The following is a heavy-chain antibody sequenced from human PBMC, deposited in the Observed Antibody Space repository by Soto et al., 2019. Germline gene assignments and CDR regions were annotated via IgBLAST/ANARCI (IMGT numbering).Heavy chain of an antibody. CDR3: ARPPYGDYVEDY. D-gene: IGHD4-17*01. V-gene: IGHV4-39*01. CDR2: IYYSGST. Sequence: SETLSLTCTVSGGSISSSSYYWGWIRQPPGKGLEWIGSIYYSGSTYYNPSLKSRVTISVDTSKNQFSLKLSSVTAADTAVYYCARPPYGDYVEDYWGQGTLVTVS. J-gene: IGHJ4*02. CDR1: GGSISSSSYY.